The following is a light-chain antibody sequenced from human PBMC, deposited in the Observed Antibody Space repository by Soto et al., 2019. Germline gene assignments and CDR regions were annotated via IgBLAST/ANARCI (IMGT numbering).Light chain of an antibody. CDR3: SAYAASPYLYV. CDR2: EVS. J-gene: IGLJ1*01. V-gene: IGLV2-8*01. Sequence: QSALTQPPSASGSPGQSVTISCTGTSFDVGGYNYVSWYQQHPGKAPQVLMYEVSKRPSGVPDRFSGSKSGNTASLTVSGLQAEDEADYYCSAYAASPYLYVFGSGTKVTVL. CDR1: SFDVGGYNY.